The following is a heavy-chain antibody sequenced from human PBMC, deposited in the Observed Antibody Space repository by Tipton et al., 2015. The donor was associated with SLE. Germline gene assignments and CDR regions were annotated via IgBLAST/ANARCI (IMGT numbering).Heavy chain of an antibody. V-gene: IGHV4-38-2*01. CDR3: ASTGYSRVDI. D-gene: IGHD6-13*01. CDR2: IYHSGST. Sequence: LRLSCAVSGYSISSGYYWGWIRQPPGKGLEWIGSIYHSGSTYYNPSLKSRVTISVDTSKNQFSLKLSSVTAADTAVYYCASTGYSRVDIWGQGTMVTVSS. J-gene: IGHJ3*02. CDR1: GYSISSGYY.